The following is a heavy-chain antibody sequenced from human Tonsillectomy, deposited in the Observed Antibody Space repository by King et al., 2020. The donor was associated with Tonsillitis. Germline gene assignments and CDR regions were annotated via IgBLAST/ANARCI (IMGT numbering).Heavy chain of an antibody. V-gene: IGHV3-53*01. CDR3: ARDRGLSLYYYYGMDV. Sequence: VQLVESGGVWIQPGGSLRRACESSGFTVSSNYMSWVRQAPGKGLEWVSVIYSGCSTYYADSVKGRFTMPRDNSKNTLYLQMNSLRAEDTAVYYCARDRGLSLYYYYGMDVWGQGTTVTVSS. CDR2: IYSGCST. D-gene: IGHD3-10*01. J-gene: IGHJ6*02. CDR1: GFTVSSNY.